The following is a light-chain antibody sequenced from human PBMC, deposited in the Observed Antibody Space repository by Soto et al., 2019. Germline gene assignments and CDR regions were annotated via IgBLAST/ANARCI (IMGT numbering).Light chain of an antibody. CDR2: DVS. Sequence: QSALTQPSSVSGSPGQSVTISCTGTSSDVGGYNYVSWYQQHPGKAPKLMIYDVSKRPSGVPDRFPGSKSGNTASLAISGLQAEDEADYYCCSYAGSYSWVFGGGTQLTVL. V-gene: IGLV2-11*01. J-gene: IGLJ3*02. CDR1: SSDVGGYNY. CDR3: CSYAGSYSWV.